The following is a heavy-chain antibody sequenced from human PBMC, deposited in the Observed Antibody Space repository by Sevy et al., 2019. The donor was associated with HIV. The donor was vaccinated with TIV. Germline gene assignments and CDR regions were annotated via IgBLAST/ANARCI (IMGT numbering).Heavy chain of an antibody. Sequence: GGSLRLSCAASGFSVSAKHMNWVRQAPGRGLEWVSVIYSGGNTYYADSVKGRSTISRDDSKDTLYLQLNSLRAEDTAVYYCARDTDSSLDAFDLWGQGTMVTVS. CDR2: IYSGGNT. J-gene: IGHJ3*01. CDR1: GFSVSAKH. D-gene: IGHD3-22*01. V-gene: IGHV3-53*01. CDR3: ARDTDSSLDAFDL.